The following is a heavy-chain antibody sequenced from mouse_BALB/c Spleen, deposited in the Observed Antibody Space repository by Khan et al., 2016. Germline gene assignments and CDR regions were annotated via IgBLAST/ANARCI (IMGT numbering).Heavy chain of an antibody. J-gene: IGHJ3*01. CDR3: ARDDQDFDAWFAS. CDR1: GFSLTNSG. V-gene: IGHV2-9*02. CDR2: IWAGGST. Sequence: QVQLKESGSGLVAPSQSLSITCTVSGFSLTNSGVHWVRQPPRKGLDWLGVIWAGGSTDYNSALMSRLSITRDTTQNQVFLKMNSLQTDDTAMYXCARDDQDFDAWFASWGQGTLVTVSA.